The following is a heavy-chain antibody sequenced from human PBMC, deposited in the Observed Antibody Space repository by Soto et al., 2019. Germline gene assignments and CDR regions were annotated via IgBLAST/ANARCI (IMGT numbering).Heavy chain of an antibody. J-gene: IGHJ2*01. CDR2: INHSGST. V-gene: IGHV4-34*01. CDR3: AREVPSRYFDL. CDR1: GASFGDSY. Sequence: TSETLSLTCAVYGASFGDSYWNWIRQPPGKGLEWIGEINHSGSTIYNTSLESRVTISLDTSRKQFTLKMRSATAADTAVYYCAREVPSRYFDLWGRGTPVTVSS. D-gene: IGHD1-1*01.